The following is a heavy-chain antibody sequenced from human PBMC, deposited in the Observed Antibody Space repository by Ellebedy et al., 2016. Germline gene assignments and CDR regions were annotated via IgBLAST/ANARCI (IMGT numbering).Heavy chain of an antibody. J-gene: IGHJ2*01. CDR1: GNTFSSYN. V-gene: IGHV3-48*02. CDR2: ISSTSSNI. CDR3: ARDRGRDGYTYWYFDL. Sequence: GGSLKLSCAVSGNTFSSYNMNWVRQAPGKGLHWVSYISSTSSNIYYADSVKGRFTISRDNAKNSLTLQMDSLRDEDTAVYYCARDRGRDGYTYWYFDLWGRGTLVTVSS. D-gene: IGHD5-24*01.